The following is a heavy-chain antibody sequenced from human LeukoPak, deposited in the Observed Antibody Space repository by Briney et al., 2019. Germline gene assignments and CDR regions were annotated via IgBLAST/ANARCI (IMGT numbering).Heavy chain of an antibody. CDR3: AKDRYSTHNWFDP. CDR2: ISYDGSNK. Sequence: GGSLRLSCAASGFTFSSYGMHWVRQAPGKGLEWVAIISYDGSNKYYADSVKGRFTISRDNSKNTLYLQMNSLRTEDPAVYYCAKDRYSTHNWFDPWGQGTLVTVSS. J-gene: IGHJ5*02. CDR1: GFTFSSYG. V-gene: IGHV3-30*18. D-gene: IGHD5-12*01.